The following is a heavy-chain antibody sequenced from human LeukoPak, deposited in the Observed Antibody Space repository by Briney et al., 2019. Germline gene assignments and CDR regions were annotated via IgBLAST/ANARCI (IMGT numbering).Heavy chain of an antibody. CDR1: GFTFSSYS. D-gene: IGHD3-10*01. J-gene: IGHJ3*02. CDR3: ARDHITMVRGAPDAFDI. V-gene: IGHV3-21*01. Sequence: PGGSLRLSCAASGFTFSSYSMNWVRQAPGKGLEWVSSISSSSSYIYYADSVKGRFTISRDNAKNSLYLQMNSLRAEDTAVYHCARDHITMVRGAPDAFDIWGQGTMVTVSS. CDR2: ISSSSSYI.